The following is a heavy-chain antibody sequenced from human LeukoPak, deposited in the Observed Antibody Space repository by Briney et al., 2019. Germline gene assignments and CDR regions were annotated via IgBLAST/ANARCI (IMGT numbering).Heavy chain of an antibody. CDR1: GYTFTGYY. D-gene: IGHD1-1*01. CDR2: INPNSGGT. Sequence: ASVKVSCKASGYTFTGYYMHWVRQAPGQGLEWMGWINPNSGGTNYAQKFQGRVTMTRDTSISTAYMELSRLRSDDTAVYYCARVNERYRSYDYWGQGTLVTVSS. J-gene: IGHJ4*02. CDR3: ARVNERYRSYDY. V-gene: IGHV1-2*02.